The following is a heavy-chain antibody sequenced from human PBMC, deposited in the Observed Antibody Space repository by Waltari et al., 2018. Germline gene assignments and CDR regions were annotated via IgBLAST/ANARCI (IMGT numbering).Heavy chain of an antibody. D-gene: IGHD2-15*01. CDR1: YTFTSYY. CDR3: ARDSSGGSGMDV. Sequence: YTFTSYYMHWVRQAPGQGLEWMGIINPSGGSTSYAQKFQGRVTMTRDTSTSTVYMELSSLRSEDTAVYYCARDSSGGSGMDVWGKGTTVTVSS. J-gene: IGHJ6*04. V-gene: IGHV1-46*01. CDR2: INPSGGST.